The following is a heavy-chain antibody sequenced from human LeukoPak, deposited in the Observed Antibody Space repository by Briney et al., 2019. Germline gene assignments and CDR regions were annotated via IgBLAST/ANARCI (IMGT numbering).Heavy chain of an antibody. CDR3: VRVRIAVAGNRNWYFDL. CDR2: IYYSGST. J-gene: IGHJ2*01. D-gene: IGHD6-19*01. Sequence: SEALSLTCTVSGGSISSGGYYWSWIRQHPGKGLEWIGYIYYSGSTYYNPSLKSRVTISVDTSKNQFSLKLSSVTAADTAVYYCVRVRIAVAGNRNWYFDLWGRGTLVTVSS. V-gene: IGHV4-31*03. CDR1: GGSISSGGYY.